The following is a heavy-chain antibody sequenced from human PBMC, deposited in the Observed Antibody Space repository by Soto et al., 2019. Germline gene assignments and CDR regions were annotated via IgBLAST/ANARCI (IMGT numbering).Heavy chain of an antibody. J-gene: IGHJ4*02. D-gene: IGHD1-20*01. Sequence: LRLSCAASGFTFSSYGMHWVRQAPGKGLEWVAVISYDGSNKYYADSVRGRFSISRDASENILYLQMNSLRVDDTALYYCTRETVAGITGLDYWGPGTLVTVSS. CDR3: TRETVAGITGLDY. CDR1: GFTFSSYG. CDR2: ISYDGSNK. V-gene: IGHV3-30*03.